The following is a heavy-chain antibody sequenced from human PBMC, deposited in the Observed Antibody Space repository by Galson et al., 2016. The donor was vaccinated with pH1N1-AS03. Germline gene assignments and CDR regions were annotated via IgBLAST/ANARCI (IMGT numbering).Heavy chain of an antibody. CDR2: VRSVQTSK. V-gene: IGHV3-30*02. J-gene: IGHJ4*02. CDR1: GFSFKNFG. D-gene: IGHD3-10*01. Sequence: SLRLSCAASGFSFKNFGMHWVRQVPGKGLQWVAVVRSVQTSKWYSDSVRGRFTVSRDNSKNTLYLQMNSLTTEDTAVYYCKKEGAASGDYRFFFDFRGQGTPVVVSS. CDR3: KKEGAASGDYRFFFDF.